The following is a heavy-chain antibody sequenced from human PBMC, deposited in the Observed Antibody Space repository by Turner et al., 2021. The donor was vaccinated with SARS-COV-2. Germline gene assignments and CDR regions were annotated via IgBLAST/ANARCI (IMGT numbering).Heavy chain of an antibody. V-gene: IGHV3-30*18. CDR2: ISYDGSEK. CDR1: GFTLSSYV. J-gene: IGHJ4*02. CDR3: AKDALPAAGKLNSYFDY. D-gene: IGHD6-13*01. Sequence: QVQLVESGGGVVQPGRSLRLSCAASGFTLSSYVMHWVRQAPGKGLEWVAVISYDGSEKYYADSVKGRFTISRDNSKNTLYLQMSSLRPDDTAVYYCAKDALPAAGKLNSYFDYWGQGTLVTVSS.